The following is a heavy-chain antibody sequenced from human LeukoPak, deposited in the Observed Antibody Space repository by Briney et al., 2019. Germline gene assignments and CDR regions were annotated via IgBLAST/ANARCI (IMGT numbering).Heavy chain of an antibody. CDR2: INPNSGGT. CDR1: GYTFTGYY. D-gene: IGHD6-19*01. J-gene: IGHJ6*02. Sequence: ASVKVSCKASGYTFTGYYMHWVRQAPGQGLEWMGWINPNSGGTNYAQKFQGRVTMTRDTSISTAYMELSRLRSDDTAVYYCARERIAVAGGEYYYYYGMDVWGQGTTVTVSS. V-gene: IGHV1-2*02. CDR3: ARERIAVAGGEYYYYYGMDV.